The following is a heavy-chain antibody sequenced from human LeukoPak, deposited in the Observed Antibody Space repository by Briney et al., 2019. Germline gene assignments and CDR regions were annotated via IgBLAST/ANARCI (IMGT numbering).Heavy chain of an antibody. J-gene: IGHJ3*02. CDR2: MYYSGGT. Sequence: SETLSLTCTVSGGSISSGAYYWSWIRQHPGKGLEWIGYMYYSGGTYYNPSLKSRVTISIDTSKNQFSLSLSSVTAADTAVYYCAREPHVSDDAFDIWGQGTMVTVSS. CDR1: GGSISSGAYY. CDR3: AREPHVSDDAFDI. V-gene: IGHV4-31*03.